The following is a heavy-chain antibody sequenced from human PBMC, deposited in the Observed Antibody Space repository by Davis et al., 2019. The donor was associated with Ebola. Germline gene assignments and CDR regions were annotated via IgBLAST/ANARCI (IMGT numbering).Heavy chain of an antibody. Sequence: PGGSLRLSCLASGFPFSNFNMNWVRQTPEKGLEWVSYISGCGGSVYYADSVRGRFTVSRDNAKNSLYLQMNNLRGEDTAVYYCAGETPITSRFDWWGQGSLVTVSS. V-gene: IGHV3-48*01. CDR3: AGETPITSRFDW. CDR1: GFPFSNFN. J-gene: IGHJ4*02. CDR2: ISGCGGSV. D-gene: IGHD3-10*01.